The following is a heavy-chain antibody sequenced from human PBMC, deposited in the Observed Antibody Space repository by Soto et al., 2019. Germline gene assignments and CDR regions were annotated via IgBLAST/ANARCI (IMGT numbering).Heavy chain of an antibody. D-gene: IGHD2-2*01. V-gene: IGHV4-59*01. CDR3: ATSPPGGAYFGVFDY. J-gene: IGHJ4*02. CDR2: VHHSGTT. CDR1: GGSISSYY. Sequence: SETLSLTCTVSGGSISSYYWTWIRQSPGKGPEWIGYVHHSGTTNYNPSLESRVTMSLDTSKSQFSLKLNAVTAADTAVYYCATSPPGGAYFGVFDYWSQGTLVTVSS.